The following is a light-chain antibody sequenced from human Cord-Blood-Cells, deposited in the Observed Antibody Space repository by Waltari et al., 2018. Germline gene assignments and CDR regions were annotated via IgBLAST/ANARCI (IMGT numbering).Light chain of an antibody. V-gene: IGLV2-14*01. CDR2: DVS. CDR1: SSDVGGYNY. Sequence: QSALTQSASVSGSPGQSITISCTGTSSDVGGYNYVSWYQQHPGKAPKLMIYDVSKRPSGVSNRFSGSKSGNTASLTISGLQAEDEADYYCSSYTSSSTYVVFGGGTKLTVL. J-gene: IGLJ2*01. CDR3: SSYTSSSTYVV.